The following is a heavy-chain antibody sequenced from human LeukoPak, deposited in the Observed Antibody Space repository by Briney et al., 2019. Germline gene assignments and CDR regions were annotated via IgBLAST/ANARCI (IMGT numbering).Heavy chain of an antibody. D-gene: IGHD4-11*01. V-gene: IGHV3-48*03. Sequence: GGSLRLSCPASGFTFSRYEMHWVRQPPGKGLEWVSYITSSGSTIYYPDSVKGRFTIARDNAKNSLYLQMNSLRAEDTAVYYCARVTYSSLDYWGQGTLVTVSS. CDR2: ITSSGSTI. CDR3: ARVTYSSLDY. J-gene: IGHJ4*02. CDR1: GFTFSRYE.